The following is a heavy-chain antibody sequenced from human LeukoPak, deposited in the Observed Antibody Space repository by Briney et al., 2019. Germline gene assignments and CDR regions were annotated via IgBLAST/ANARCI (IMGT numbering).Heavy chain of an antibody. CDR1: GYTFTIYY. J-gene: IGHJ4*02. V-gene: IGHV1-46*01. CDR2: INPSGGST. CDR3: ARGLGYCSSTSCRIRGYYFDY. D-gene: IGHD2-2*01. Sequence: ASVKVSCKASGYTFTIYYMHWVRQAPGQGLEWMGIINPSGGSTSYAQKFQGRVTMPRDMSTSTVYMELSSLRSEDTAVYYCARGLGYCSSTSCRIRGYYFDYWGQGTLVTVSS.